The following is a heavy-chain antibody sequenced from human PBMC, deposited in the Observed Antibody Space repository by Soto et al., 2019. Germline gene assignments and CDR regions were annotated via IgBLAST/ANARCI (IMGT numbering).Heavy chain of an antibody. CDR1: GFTFSNTW. Sequence: PGGSRRLSCAASGFTFSNTWMIWGGQAPGKGLEWLGRIKRTTDGGTIDYAAPVKGRFIISRDDSENKLHLQLNSLKIEDTAVYYCTTYNTGSCSHWGQGTQVTSPQ. J-gene: IGHJ4*02. D-gene: IGHD1-26*01. V-gene: IGHV3-15*05. CDR3: TTYNTGSCSH. CDR2: IKRTTDGGTI.